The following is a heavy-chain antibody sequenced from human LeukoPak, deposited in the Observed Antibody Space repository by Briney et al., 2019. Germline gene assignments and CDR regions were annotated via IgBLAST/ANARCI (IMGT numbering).Heavy chain of an antibody. D-gene: IGHD6-13*01. CDR3: GVYSSSWHDY. CDR2: ISGSGSNT. Sequence: GGSLRLSCAASGFTFTNYAMTWVRQAPGKGLEWVSVISGSGSNTDYADSVKGRFTISRDNSKNTLYLQMNILRAEDTAVYYCGVYSSSWHDYWGQGTLVTVSS. V-gene: IGHV3-23*01. J-gene: IGHJ4*02. CDR1: GFTFTNYA.